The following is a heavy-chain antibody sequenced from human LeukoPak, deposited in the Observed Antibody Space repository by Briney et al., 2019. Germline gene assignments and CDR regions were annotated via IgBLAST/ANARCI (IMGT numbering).Heavy chain of an antibody. V-gene: IGHV4-59*01. CDR3: ARALYSGYDWDFDY. CDR2: IYYSGST. D-gene: IGHD5-12*01. CDR1: GGSISSYY. Sequence: SETLSLTCTVSGGSISSYYWSWIRQPPGKGLEWIGYIYYSGSTNYNPSLKSRVTISVDTSKNQFSLKLSSVTAADTAVYYCARALYSGYDWDFDYWGQGTLVTVSS. J-gene: IGHJ4*02.